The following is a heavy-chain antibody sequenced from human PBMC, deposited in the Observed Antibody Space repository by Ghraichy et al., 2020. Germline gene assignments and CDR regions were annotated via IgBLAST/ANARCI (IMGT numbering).Heavy chain of an antibody. CDR1: GFTFSSYE. V-gene: IGHV3-48*03. CDR3: ARDLDQYGSGPDDAFDI. J-gene: IGHJ3*02. CDR2: ISSSGSTI. D-gene: IGHD3-10*01. Sequence: GGSLRLSCAASGFTFSSYEMNWVRQAPGKGLEWVSYISSSGSTIYYADSVKGRFTISRDNAKNSLYLQMNSLRAEDTAVYYCARDLDQYGSGPDDAFDIWGQGTMVTVSS.